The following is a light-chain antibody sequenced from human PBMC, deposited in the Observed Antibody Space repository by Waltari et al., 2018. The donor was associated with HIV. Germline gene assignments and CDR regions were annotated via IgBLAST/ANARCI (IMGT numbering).Light chain of an antibody. CDR1: QTVSTK. J-gene: IGKJ2*01. CDR2: GAS. CDR3: QQYNNWPPNT. Sequence: VMTQSPATLSVSPGERVTLSCRASQTVSTKLAWYQQKPGQAPRLRIYGASTRATGLPARFSGSGSGTEFTLTISNLQSEDSAVYYCQQYNNWPPNTFGQGTKLEIK. V-gene: IGKV3-15*01.